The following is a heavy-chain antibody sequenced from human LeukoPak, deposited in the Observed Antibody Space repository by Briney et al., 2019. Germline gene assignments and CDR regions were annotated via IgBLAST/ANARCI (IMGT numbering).Heavy chain of an antibody. D-gene: IGHD3-16*02. Sequence: ASVKVSCKASGYTFTSYGISWVRQAPGQGLEWMGSISPYTGNTKYAERLQDRVIMTTDTSTRTAYMELSSLRSDDTAVFYCARDQYDSVWGSYRPYFDYWGQGTLVTVSS. J-gene: IGHJ4*02. CDR3: ARDQYDSVWGSYRPYFDY. CDR2: ISPYTGNT. V-gene: IGHV1-18*04. CDR1: GYTFTSYG.